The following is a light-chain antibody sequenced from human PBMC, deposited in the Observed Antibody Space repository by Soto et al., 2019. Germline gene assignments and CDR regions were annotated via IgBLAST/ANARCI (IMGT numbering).Light chain of an antibody. CDR2: AAS. CDR1: QGISNY. CDR3: PQYYSYPWT. V-gene: IGKV1-8*01. J-gene: IGKJ1*01. Sequence: ILITKSPSSVSPSVGDRVTITCLSSQGISNYLALYQQEPGKAPKLLIYAASTLQSGVPSRFSGSGSGTDFTLTISCLQSEDFATYYCPQYYSYPWTFGQGTKVDI.